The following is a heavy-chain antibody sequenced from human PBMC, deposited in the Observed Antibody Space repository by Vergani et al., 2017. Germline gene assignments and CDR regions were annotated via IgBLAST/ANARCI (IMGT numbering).Heavy chain of an antibody. V-gene: IGHV3-23*01. CDR3: TKRSRGYTCYFFDY. CDR2: VIGSSATP. Sequence: EVQLLESGGGLVQPGGSLRLSCEASGFTFPGYAMSWVRQAPGKGLEWVSSVIGSSATPYYADSVKGRFIISRDNSKNTLHLQMNSLRADDTAVYYCTKRSRGYTCYFFDYWGQGTLATVSS. D-gene: IGHD2-21*01. J-gene: IGHJ4*02. CDR1: GFTFPGYA.